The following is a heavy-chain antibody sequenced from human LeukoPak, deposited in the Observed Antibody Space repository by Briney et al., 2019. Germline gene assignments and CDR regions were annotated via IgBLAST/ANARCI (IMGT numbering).Heavy chain of an antibody. Sequence: MPGGSLRLSCAASGFTFSSYSMNWVCQAPGKGLEWVSSISSSSSYIYYADSVKGRFTISRDNAKNSLYLQMNSLRAEDTAVYYCARDKGLVMVGATGAFDIWGQGTMVTVSS. CDR1: GFTFSSYS. D-gene: IGHD1-26*01. CDR3: ARDKGLVMVGATGAFDI. V-gene: IGHV3-21*01. CDR2: ISSSSSYI. J-gene: IGHJ3*02.